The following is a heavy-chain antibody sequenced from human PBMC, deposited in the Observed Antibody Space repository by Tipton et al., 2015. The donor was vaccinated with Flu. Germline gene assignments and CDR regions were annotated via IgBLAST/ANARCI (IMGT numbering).Heavy chain of an antibody. V-gene: IGHV3-53*01. Sequence: VQLVQSGGGLIQPGGSLRLSCAASGFTVSSSYMSWVRQAPGKGLEWVSVIYSSGDAYYADSVKGRFAISRDNSKNTLYLQVNSLRAEDTAIYYCARSPYFDRSGYILFFDYWGQGALVTVSS. CDR3: ARSPYFDRSGYILFFDY. CDR2: IYSSGDA. D-gene: IGHD3-22*01. CDR1: GFTVSSSY. J-gene: IGHJ4*02.